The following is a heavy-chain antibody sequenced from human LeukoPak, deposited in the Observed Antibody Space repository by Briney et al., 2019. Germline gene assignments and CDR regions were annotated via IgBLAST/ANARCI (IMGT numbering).Heavy chain of an antibody. CDR1: GFTVSSNY. V-gene: IGHV3-53*01. CDR3: ARGGYGYYYMDV. Sequence: GSLRLSCAASGFTVSSNYMSWVRQAPGKGLEWVSVIYSGGSTYYADSVKGRFTISRDNSKNTLYLEMNSLRAEDTAMYYCARGGYGYYYMDVWGKGTTVTVSS. J-gene: IGHJ6*03. CDR2: IYSGGST. D-gene: IGHD5-12*01.